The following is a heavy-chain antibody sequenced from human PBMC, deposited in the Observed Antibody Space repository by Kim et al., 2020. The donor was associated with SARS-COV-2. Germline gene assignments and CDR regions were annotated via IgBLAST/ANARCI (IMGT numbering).Heavy chain of an antibody. D-gene: IGHD3-22*01. CDR1: GFTFGDYA. CDR2: ITGSGNNV. V-gene: IGHV3-23*05. CDR3: SRGREGHFDSIGYQYF. Sequence: GGSLRLSCVGSGFTFGDYAMNWVRQAPGKGLEWISFITGSGNNVYYAASVKGRFSISRDNSKNTLFLQMNGLRGDDTALYDCSRGREGHFDSIGYQYF. J-gene: IGHJ1*01.